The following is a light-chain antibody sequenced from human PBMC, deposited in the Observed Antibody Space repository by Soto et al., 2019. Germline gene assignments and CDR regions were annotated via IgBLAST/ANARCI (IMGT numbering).Light chain of an antibody. V-gene: IGLV4-69*01. Sequence: QLVLTQSPSASASLGASVKITCTLSSGHSSYAIACHQQQPETGPRYLMKLNSDGSHSKGDGIPDRFSGSSSGAERYLTISSLQSEDEAYYYCQTWGTGIRVFGGGTKLTVL. CDR1: SGHSSYA. CDR3: QTWGTGIRV. J-gene: IGLJ2*01. CDR2: LNSDGSH.